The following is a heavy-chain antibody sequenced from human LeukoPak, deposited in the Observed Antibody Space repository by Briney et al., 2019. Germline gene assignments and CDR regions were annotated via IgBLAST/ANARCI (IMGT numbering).Heavy chain of an antibody. J-gene: IGHJ4*02. V-gene: IGHV1-69*04. CDR3: AREMKDYYDSSGYYPDY. D-gene: IGHD3-22*01. Sequence: GSSVKVPCKASGGTFSSYAISWVRQAPGQGLEWMGRIIPILGIANYAQKFQGRVTITADKSTSTAYMELSSLRSEDTAVYYCAREMKDYYDSSGYYPDYWGQGTLVTVSS. CDR1: GGTFSSYA. CDR2: IIPILGIA.